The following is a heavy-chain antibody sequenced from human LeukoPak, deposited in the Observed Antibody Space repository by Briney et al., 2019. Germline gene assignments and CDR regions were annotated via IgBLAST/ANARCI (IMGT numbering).Heavy chain of an antibody. D-gene: IGHD6-13*01. J-gene: IGHJ4*02. CDR3: ARGGTSSSWYVDY. V-gene: IGHV3-30*04. CDR1: GFTFRSHA. Sequence: RGSLILSCSTSGFTFRSHAMHWVRQAPGKGLEWVAVTSYDGGNKFYADSVKGRFTISRDNSKNTLNLQMNSLRTEDTAVYFCARGGTSSSWYVDYWGQGTLVTVSS. CDR2: TSYDGGNK.